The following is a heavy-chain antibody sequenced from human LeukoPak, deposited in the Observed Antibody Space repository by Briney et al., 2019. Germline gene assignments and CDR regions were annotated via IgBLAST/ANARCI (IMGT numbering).Heavy chain of an antibody. J-gene: IGHJ4*02. D-gene: IGHD1-26*01. CDR2: IYYSGST. V-gene: IGHV4-39*07. CDR3: ARASGSYEKIDF. CDR1: GGSISSSSYY. Sequence: SETPSLTCTVSGGSISSSSYYWGWIRQPPGKGLEWIGSIYYSGSTYYNPSLKSRVTMSVDTSKNQFSLKLSSVTAADTAVYYCARASGSYEKIDFWGQGTLVTVSS.